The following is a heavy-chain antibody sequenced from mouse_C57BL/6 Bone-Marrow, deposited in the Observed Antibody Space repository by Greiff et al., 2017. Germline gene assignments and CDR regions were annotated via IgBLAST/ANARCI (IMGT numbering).Heavy chain of an antibody. V-gene: IGHV1-81*01. Sequence: QVQLQQSGAELARPGASVKLSCKASGYTFTSYGISWVKQRTGQGLEWIGEIYPRSGNTYYNEQFKGKATLTAYKSSSTAYMELRSLPSEDSAVYFCARLRVYYYGSSFAWFAYWGQGTLVTVSA. CDR1: GYTFTSYG. J-gene: IGHJ3*01. D-gene: IGHD1-1*01. CDR3: ARLRVYYYGSSFAWFAY. CDR2: IYPRSGNT.